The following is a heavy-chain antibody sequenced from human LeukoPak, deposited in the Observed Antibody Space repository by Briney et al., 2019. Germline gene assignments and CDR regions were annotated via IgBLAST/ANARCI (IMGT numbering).Heavy chain of an antibody. CDR3: ARGWTAGIAAH. CDR2: IYYSGST. D-gene: IGHD6-13*01. J-gene: IGHJ4*02. V-gene: IGHV4-31*03. Sequence: PSETLSLTCSVSGGSISSGGYYWSWIRQHPGKGLEWIGYIYYSGSTYYNPSLKSRVTISVDTSKNQFSLKLSSVTAADTAVYYCARGWTAGIAAHWGQGTLVTVSS. CDR1: GGSISSGGYY.